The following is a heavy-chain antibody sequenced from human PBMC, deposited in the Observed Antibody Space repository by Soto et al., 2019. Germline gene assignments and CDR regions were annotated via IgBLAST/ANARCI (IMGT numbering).Heavy chain of an antibody. CDR1: GGSISSSTYY. D-gene: IGHD3-22*01. CDR3: AALSMIVLAPTHVFDY. V-gene: IGHV4-39*01. J-gene: IGHJ4*02. Sequence: QLQLQESGPGLVKPSDTLSLTCTVSGGSISSSTYYWGWIRQSPRRGLEWIGSNYYSGTTYNNPSLKSRVTVSVDTAKNQFSLRLKSVTAADTAVYYGAALSMIVLAPTHVFDYWGQGKLVTVSS. CDR2: NYYSGTT.